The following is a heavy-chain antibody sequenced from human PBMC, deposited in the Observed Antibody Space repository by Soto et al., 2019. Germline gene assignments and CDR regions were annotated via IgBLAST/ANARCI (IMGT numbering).Heavy chain of an antibody. Sequence: GGSLRLSCAASGFIVSSNYMSWVRQAPGKGLEWVSVIYSGGSTYYADSVKGRFTISRDNSKNTLYLQMNSLRAEDTAVYYCAREEGSGSYFYYGMDVWGQGTTVTVSS. CDR1: GFIVSSNY. V-gene: IGHV3-53*01. J-gene: IGHJ6*02. CDR3: AREEGSGSYFYYGMDV. D-gene: IGHD3-10*01. CDR2: IYSGGST.